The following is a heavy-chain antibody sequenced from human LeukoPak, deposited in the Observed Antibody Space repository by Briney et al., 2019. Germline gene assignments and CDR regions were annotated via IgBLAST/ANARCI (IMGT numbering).Heavy chain of an antibody. Sequence: GGSLRLSCAASGFTFSSYGMHWVRQAPGKGLEWVAVISYDGSSKDYADSVKGRFTISRDNSKNTLYLQMNSLTVEDTAVYYCAKAADQYYYSYFYYMDVWGKGTTVTVSS. D-gene: IGHD2/OR15-2a*01. V-gene: IGHV3-30*18. CDR3: AKAADQYYYSYFYYMDV. CDR1: GFTFSSYG. CDR2: ISYDGSSK. J-gene: IGHJ6*03.